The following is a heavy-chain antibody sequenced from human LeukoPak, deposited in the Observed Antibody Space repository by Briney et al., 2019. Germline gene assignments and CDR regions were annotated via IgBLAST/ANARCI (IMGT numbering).Heavy chain of an antibody. V-gene: IGHV1-18*04. CDR3: ARTRSSSQPRNWFDP. J-gene: IGHJ5*02. D-gene: IGHD6-13*01. Sequence: ASVKVSCKASGYTFTGYYMHWVRQAPGQGLEWMGWISAYNGNTNYAQKLQGRVTMTTDTSTSTAYMELRSLRSDDTAVYYCARTRSSSQPRNWFDPWGQRTLVTVSS. CDR2: ISAYNGNT. CDR1: GYTFTGYY.